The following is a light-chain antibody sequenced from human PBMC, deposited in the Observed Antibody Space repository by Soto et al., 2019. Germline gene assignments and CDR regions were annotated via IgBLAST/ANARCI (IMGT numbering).Light chain of an antibody. V-gene: IGKV3-15*01. CDR1: QSVSSN. Sequence: EIVMTQSPATLSVSPGERATLSCRVSQSVSSNLAWYQQKPGQAPRLLIYGASTRATAIPARFSGSGSGTEFTLTISSLQSEDFAVYYCQQYNNWPPTWTFGQGTKVEIK. J-gene: IGKJ1*01. CDR3: QQYNNWPPTWT. CDR2: GAS.